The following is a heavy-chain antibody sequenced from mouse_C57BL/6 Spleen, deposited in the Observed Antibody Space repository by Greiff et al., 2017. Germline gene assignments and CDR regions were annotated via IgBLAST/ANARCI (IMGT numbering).Heavy chain of an antibody. Sequence: EVQLHQSGPELVKPGASVKISCKASGYSFTDYNMNWVKQSNGKSLEWIGVINPNYGTTSYNQKFKGKATLTVDQSSSTAYMQLNSLTSEDSAVYYCARSPSITTVVATDYAMDYWGQGTSVTVSS. J-gene: IGHJ4*01. V-gene: IGHV1-39*01. CDR2: INPNYGTT. D-gene: IGHD1-1*01. CDR3: ARSPSITTVVATDYAMDY. CDR1: GYSFTDYN.